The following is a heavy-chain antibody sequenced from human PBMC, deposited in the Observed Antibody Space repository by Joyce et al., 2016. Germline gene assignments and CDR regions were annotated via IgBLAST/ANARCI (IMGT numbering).Heavy chain of an antibody. V-gene: IGHV1-69*01. CDR1: GGTYSSYV. CDR3: ARDHGERMTLVTTGDY. Sequence: QVQLVQSGAEVKKPGSSVKVSCKASGGTYSSYVFSWVRQAPGKGLECMGGIIPIYNTTNYAQKFRGRVTITADESTSTSYMELSSLRSEDTAVYYCARDHGERMTLVTTGDYWGQGTLVTVSS. CDR2: IIPIYNTT. D-gene: IGHD4-17*01. J-gene: IGHJ4*02.